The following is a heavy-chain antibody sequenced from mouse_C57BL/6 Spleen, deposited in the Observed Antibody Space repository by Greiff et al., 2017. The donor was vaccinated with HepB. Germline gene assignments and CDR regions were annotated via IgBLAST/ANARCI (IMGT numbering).Heavy chain of an antibody. CDR3: ARSTMVTTGAMDY. CDR1: GYTFTSYW. J-gene: IGHJ4*01. Sequence: QVQLKQPGAELVMPGASVKLSCKASGYTFTSYWMHWVKQRPGQGLEWIGEIDPSDSYTNYNQKFKGKSTLTVDKSSSTAYMQLSSLTSGDSAVYYCARSTMVTTGAMDYWGQGTSVTVSS. V-gene: IGHV1-69*01. CDR2: IDPSDSYT. D-gene: IGHD2-2*01.